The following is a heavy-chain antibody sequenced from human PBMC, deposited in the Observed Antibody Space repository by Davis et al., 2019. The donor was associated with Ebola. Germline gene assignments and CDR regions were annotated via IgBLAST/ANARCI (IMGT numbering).Heavy chain of an antibody. J-gene: IGHJ3*02. CDR1: GFTFSSYA. Sequence: GGSLRLSCAASGFTFSSYAMSWVRQAPGKGLEWVSAISGSGGSTYYADSVKGRFTISRDNSKNTLYLQMNSLRAEDTAVYYCARPYYDILDAFDIWGQGTMVTVSS. D-gene: IGHD3-9*01. CDR3: ARPYYDILDAFDI. V-gene: IGHV3-23*01. CDR2: ISGSGGST.